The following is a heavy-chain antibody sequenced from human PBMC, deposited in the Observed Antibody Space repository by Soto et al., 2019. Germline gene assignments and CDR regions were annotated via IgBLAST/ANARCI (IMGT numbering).Heavy chain of an antibody. D-gene: IGHD1-1*01. CDR1: GFTFSSYG. V-gene: IGHV3-30*18. J-gene: IGHJ5*02. CDR3: AKDKAPWISENWFDP. Sequence: GGSLRLSCAASGFTFSSYGMHWVRQAPGKGLEWVAVISYDGSNKYYADSVKGRFTISRDNSKNTLYLQMNSLRAEDTAVYYCAKDKAPWISENWFDPWGQGTLVTVSS. CDR2: ISYDGSNK.